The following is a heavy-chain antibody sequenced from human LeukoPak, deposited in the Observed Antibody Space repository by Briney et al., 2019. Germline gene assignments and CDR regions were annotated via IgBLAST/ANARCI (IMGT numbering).Heavy chain of an antibody. D-gene: IGHD2-2*02. J-gene: IGHJ4*02. CDR2: IYYSGST. V-gene: IGHV4-39*01. CDR1: GGSISSSSYY. CDR3: ARLIVVPAAISDPFDY. Sequence: PSETLSLTCTVSGGSISSSSYYWGWIRQPPGKGLEWIGSIYYSGSTYYNPSLKSRVTISVDTSKNQFSLKLSSVTAADTAVYYCARLIVVPAAISDPFDYWGRGTLVTVSS.